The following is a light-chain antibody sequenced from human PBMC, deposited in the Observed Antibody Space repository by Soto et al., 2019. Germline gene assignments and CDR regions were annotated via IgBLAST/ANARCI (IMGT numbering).Light chain of an antibody. CDR2: VAS. CDR1: QNVNSN. Sequence: ILMTQSPATLSVSPGERATLSCRASQNVNSNLAWYQQKPGQAPRLLIYVASTRATGIPARFSGSGSGTEFTLTISSLQSEDSAVYYCQQYNNWPSWTFGQGTKVEIK. V-gene: IGKV3-15*01. CDR3: QQYNNWPSWT. J-gene: IGKJ1*01.